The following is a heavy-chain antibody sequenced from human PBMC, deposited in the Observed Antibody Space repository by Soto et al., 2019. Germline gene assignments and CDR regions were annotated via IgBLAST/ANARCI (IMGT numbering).Heavy chain of an antibody. CDR1: GYTFTSYA. Sequence: QVQLVQSGAEVKKAGASVKVSCKASGYTFTSYAVNWVRQAPGQRLEWVGWINPGNGDTRDSEEFQNRVTITRDTSATTAYMELTSLTSEDTAVYYCASRAGVEQWLVLDYWGQGTLVTVSS. CDR2: INPGNGDT. J-gene: IGHJ4*02. D-gene: IGHD6-19*01. V-gene: IGHV1-3*01. CDR3: ASRAGVEQWLVLDY.